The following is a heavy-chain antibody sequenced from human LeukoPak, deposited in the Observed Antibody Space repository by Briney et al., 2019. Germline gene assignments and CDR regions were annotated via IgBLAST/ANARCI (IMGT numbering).Heavy chain of an antibody. CDR1: GGTFSSYA. Sequence: SVKVSCKASGGTFSSYAISWVRQAPGQGLEWMGGIIPTFGTANYAQKFQGRVTITTDESTSTDCMELSSLRSEDTAVYYCARDGDYNGAFDIWGQGTMVTVSS. CDR3: ARDGDYNGAFDI. V-gene: IGHV1-69*05. CDR2: IIPTFGTA. D-gene: IGHD4-11*01. J-gene: IGHJ3*02.